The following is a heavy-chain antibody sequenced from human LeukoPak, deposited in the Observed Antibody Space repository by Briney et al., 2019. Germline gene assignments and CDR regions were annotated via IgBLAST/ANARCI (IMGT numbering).Heavy chain of an antibody. V-gene: IGHV1-3*01. CDR3: ARDSDSSGYYDY. CDR2: INAGNGNT. D-gene: IGHD3-22*01. J-gene: IGHJ4*02. Sequence: ASVKVSCKASGYTFTSYAMHWVRQAPGQRLEWMGWINAGNGNTKYSQKFQGRVTITRDTSASTAYMELSSLRSEDTAVYYCARDSDSSGYYDYWGQGTLVTVSS. CDR1: GYTFTSYA.